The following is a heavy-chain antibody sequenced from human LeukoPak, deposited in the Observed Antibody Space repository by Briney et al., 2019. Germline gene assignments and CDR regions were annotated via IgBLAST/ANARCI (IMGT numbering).Heavy chain of an antibody. Sequence: ASVKVSCKASGYTFTNYGISWVRQAPGQGLEWMGWISTNSDIRTYAQTLRGRFTMTTDTDTTTAYMELNNLTFDDTAVYYCARDWDAMNNCFDPWGQGTPVTVSS. J-gene: IGHJ5*02. CDR1: GYTFTNYG. CDR3: ARDWDAMNNCFDP. CDR2: ISTNSDIR. D-gene: IGHD1-26*01. V-gene: IGHV1-18*01.